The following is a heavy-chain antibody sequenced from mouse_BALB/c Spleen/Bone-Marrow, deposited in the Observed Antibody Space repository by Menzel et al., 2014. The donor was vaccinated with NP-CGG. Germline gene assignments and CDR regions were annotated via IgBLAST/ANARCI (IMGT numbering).Heavy chain of an antibody. V-gene: IGHV1S81*02. Sequence: VKLMESGAEPVKPGASVKLSCKASGYTFTSYYMHWVKQRPGQGLEWIGEINPSNGGTNFNEKFKSKATLTVDKSSSTAYMQLSSLTFEDSAIYYCTRPYYGYVGYAYWGQGTQVTVSA. D-gene: IGHD1-2*01. J-gene: IGHJ3*01. CDR2: INPSNGGT. CDR1: GYTFTSYY. CDR3: TRPYYGYVGYAY.